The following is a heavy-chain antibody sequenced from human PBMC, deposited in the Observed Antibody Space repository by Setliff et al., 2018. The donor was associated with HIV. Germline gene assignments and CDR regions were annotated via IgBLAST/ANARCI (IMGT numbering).Heavy chain of an antibody. CDR1: GYNFEHYA. CDR3: ARGLYGDYGGDLNWLDP. Sequence: ASVKVSCKTSGYNFEHYAINWVRQAPGQGLEWMGWINANSGSPTYAQAFTGRFFFSVDTAVATAYLQINNLKTEDTAVYFCARGLYGDYGGDLNWLDPWGHGTRVTVSS. J-gene: IGHJ5*02. V-gene: IGHV7-4-1*02. CDR2: INANSGSP. D-gene: IGHD4-17*01.